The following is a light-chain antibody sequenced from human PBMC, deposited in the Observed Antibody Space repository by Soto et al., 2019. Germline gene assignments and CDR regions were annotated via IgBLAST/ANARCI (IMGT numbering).Light chain of an antibody. CDR1: QYINTR. J-gene: IGKJ1*01. Sequence: EIVLTQSPATLSSFPGDRVTLSCRASQYINTRLAWYQHRPGQAPRLLIYQTSLRAAGIPARFSARGSGTDFTLTISDVQHEHFGLYYCHQSQSWPRTFGQGPKVDSK. CDR3: HQSQSWPRT. V-gene: IGKV3-11*01. CDR2: QTS.